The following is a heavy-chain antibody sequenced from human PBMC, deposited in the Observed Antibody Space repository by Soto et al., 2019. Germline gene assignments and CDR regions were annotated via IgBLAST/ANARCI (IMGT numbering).Heavy chain of an antibody. J-gene: IGHJ4*02. CDR3: AKWHTYHYNSLAYSGFDC. CDR2: ISGGGSST. CDR1: VFTSSSYA. V-gene: IGHV3-23*01. Sequence: LXLSCAASVFTSSSYAMTWVRQAPWKGLEWVSAISGGGSSTYYADSVKGRFTISRDNSKNTLYLQMNSLRAEDTAAYYCAKWHTYHYNSLAYSGFDCWGQGTPVTVSS. D-gene: IGHD3-22*01.